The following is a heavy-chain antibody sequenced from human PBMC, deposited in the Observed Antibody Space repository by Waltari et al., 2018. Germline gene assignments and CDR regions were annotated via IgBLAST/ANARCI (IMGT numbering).Heavy chain of an antibody. V-gene: IGHV3-53*04. CDR2: IYGGGSK. Sequence: EVQLVESGGGLVQPGGSLRLACAASGFSVGANYMTWVRQSPGKGREWVSVIYGGGSKYYADSVKGRFLISRHSSENTLYLQMNSLRDDDTAIYYCARGGRRGAYIDYWGQGTLVTVSS. CDR1: GFSVGANY. CDR3: ARGGRRGAYIDY. J-gene: IGHJ4*02. D-gene: IGHD3-10*01.